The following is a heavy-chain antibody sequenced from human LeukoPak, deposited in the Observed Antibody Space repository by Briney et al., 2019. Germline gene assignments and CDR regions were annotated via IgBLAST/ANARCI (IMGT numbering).Heavy chain of an antibody. Sequence: SETLSLTCAVYGGSFSGYYWSWIRQPPGKGLEWIGEINHSGSTNYNPSLKSRVTISVDTSKNQFSLKLSSVTAADTAVYYCARSIAVAGAAFDVWGQGTMVTVSS. CDR3: ARSIAVAGAAFDV. CDR2: INHSGST. CDR1: GGSFSGYY. J-gene: IGHJ3*01. D-gene: IGHD6-19*01. V-gene: IGHV4-34*01.